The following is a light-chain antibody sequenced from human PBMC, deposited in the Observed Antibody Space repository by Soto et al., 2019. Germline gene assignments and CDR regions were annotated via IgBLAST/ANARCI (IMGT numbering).Light chain of an antibody. CDR3: QQSYKTPLT. CDR2: TAS. V-gene: IGKV1-39*01. CDR1: QSISSW. J-gene: IGKJ4*01. Sequence: DIQMTQSPSTLSASLGYRVTITCRASQSISSWFAWYQQKPGKPPTLLIYTASSLQSGVPSRFSGSGSGTDFTLTISSLQPEDFATYYCQQSYKTPLTFGGGTKVDIK.